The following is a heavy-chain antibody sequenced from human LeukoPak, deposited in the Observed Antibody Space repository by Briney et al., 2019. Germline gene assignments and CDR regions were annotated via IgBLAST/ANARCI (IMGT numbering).Heavy chain of an antibody. CDR3: ARASGWWELLPFVPSDY. Sequence: ASVKVSCKASGYTFTGYYMHWVRQAPGQGLEWMGWINPNSGGTNYAQKFQGRVTMTRDTSISTAYMELSRLRSDDTAVYYCARASGWWELLPFVPSDYWGQGTLVTVSS. V-gene: IGHV1-2*02. D-gene: IGHD1-26*01. CDR2: INPNSGGT. CDR1: GYTFTGYY. J-gene: IGHJ4*02.